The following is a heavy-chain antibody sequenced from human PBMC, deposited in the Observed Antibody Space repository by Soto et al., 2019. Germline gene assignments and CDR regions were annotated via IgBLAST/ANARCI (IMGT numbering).Heavy chain of an antibody. CDR1: GFTFDDYA. CDR3: AKATDSVPAAIGAFDI. D-gene: IGHD2-2*01. V-gene: IGHV3-9*01. Sequence: GGSLRLSCAASGFTFDDYAMHWVRQAPGKGLEWVSGISWNSGSIGYADSVKGRFTISRDNAKNSLYLQMNSLRAEDTALYYCAKATDSVPAAIGAFDIWGQGTMVTVSS. J-gene: IGHJ3*02. CDR2: ISWNSGSI.